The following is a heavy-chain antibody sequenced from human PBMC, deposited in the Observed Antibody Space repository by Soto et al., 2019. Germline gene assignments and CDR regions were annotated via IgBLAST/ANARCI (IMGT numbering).Heavy chain of an antibody. CDR3: TGGYCTGGTCYSGYFQH. Sequence: EVQLVQSGGGLVQPGGSLKLSCAASGFTFSGSTVHWVRQASGEGLQWVGRIRSKANDYATTYLASVKGRFTISRDDSRNTAYQQMNGLKTEDTSVYYCTGGYCTGGTCYSGYFQHWGQGALVTVFS. J-gene: IGHJ1*01. CDR1: GFTFSGST. V-gene: IGHV3-73*02. CDR2: IRSKANDYAT. D-gene: IGHD2-15*01.